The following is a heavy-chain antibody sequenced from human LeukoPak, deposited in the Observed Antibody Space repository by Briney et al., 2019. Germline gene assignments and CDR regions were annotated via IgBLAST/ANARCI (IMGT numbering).Heavy chain of an antibody. CDR1: AFAVSRNY. CDR2: IYSGGTT. D-gene: IGHD2/OR15-2a*01. CDR3: TRDSTY. V-gene: IGHV3-66*01. Sequence: PGGSLRLSCAGSAFAVSRNYMSWVRQAPGEGLEWVSVIYSGGTTYYTDSVKGRFTISRDTSKNTLYLQMNSLRVGDTALYYCTRDSTYWGQGTLVTVSS. J-gene: IGHJ4*02.